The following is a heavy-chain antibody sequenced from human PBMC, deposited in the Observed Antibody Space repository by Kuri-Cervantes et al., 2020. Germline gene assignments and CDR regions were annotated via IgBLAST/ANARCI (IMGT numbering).Heavy chain of an antibody. V-gene: IGHV1-18*01. D-gene: IGHD6-19*01. CDR1: GYTFTSYA. Sequence: ASVKVSCKASGYTFTSYAMNWVRQAPGQGLEWMGWISAFNGNTDYAQELQGRVTMTTDTSTSTAYMELRSLRSDDTAVYYCARGPLGSGWYKPDYWGQGTLVTVSS. CDR3: ARGPLGSGWYKPDY. J-gene: IGHJ4*02. CDR2: ISAFNGNT.